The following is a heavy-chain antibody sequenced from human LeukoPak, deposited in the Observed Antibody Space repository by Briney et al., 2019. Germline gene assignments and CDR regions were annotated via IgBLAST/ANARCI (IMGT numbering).Heavy chain of an antibody. CDR1: GFTFSSYG. D-gene: IGHD4-17*01. CDR3: AKMSIHGDSVL. CDR2: ISGSGGST. V-gene: IGHV3-23*01. Sequence: GGSLRLSCAASGFTFSSYGMSWVRQAPGKGLEWVSAISGSGGSTYYADSVKGRFTISRDNSKNTLYLQMNSLRAEDTAVYYCAKMSIHGDSVLWGQGRLVTVSS. J-gene: IGHJ4*02.